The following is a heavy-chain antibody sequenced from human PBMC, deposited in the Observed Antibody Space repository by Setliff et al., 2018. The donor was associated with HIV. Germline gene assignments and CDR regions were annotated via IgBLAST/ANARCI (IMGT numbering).Heavy chain of an antibody. J-gene: IGHJ3*02. Sequence: SETLSLTCTVSGGSISSGSYYWSWIRQPAGKGLEWIGRIYTSGSTNYNPSLKSRVTISVDTSKNQFSLKLSSVTAADTAVYYCARDFMMRACDIWGQGTMVTVSS. CDR2: IYTSGST. V-gene: IGHV4-61*02. CDR3: ARDFMMRACDI. D-gene: IGHD3-16*01. CDR1: GGSISSGSYY.